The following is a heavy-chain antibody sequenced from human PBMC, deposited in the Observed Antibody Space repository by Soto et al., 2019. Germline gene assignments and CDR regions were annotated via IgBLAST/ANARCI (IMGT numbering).Heavy chain of an antibody. Sequence: APVKVSCKASGFTFITYDFSWVRHAAGQGLEWMGWMNPNNGNAGFAQKFRGRINMARNTSISTAYLELSSLRSDDSAVYFCVLRKGRSGHYYLDLWGQGFQVTVT. CDR1: GFTFITYD. V-gene: IGHV1-8*01. CDR3: VLRKGRSGHYYLDL. J-gene: IGHJ4*02. CDR2: MNPNNGNA.